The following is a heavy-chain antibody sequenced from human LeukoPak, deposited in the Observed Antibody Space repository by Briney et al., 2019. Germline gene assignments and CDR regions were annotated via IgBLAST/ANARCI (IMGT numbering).Heavy chain of an antibody. CDR1: GFTFDDYA. J-gene: IGHJ4*02. Sequence: LLGGSLRLSCAASGFTFDDYAMHWVRQAPGKGLEWVSGISWNSGSIGYADSVKGRFTISRDNAKNSLYLQMNSLRAEDTALYYCARESMFGEGYWGQGTLVTVSS. D-gene: IGHD3-10*02. CDR3: ARESMFGEGY. V-gene: IGHV3-9*01. CDR2: ISWNSGSI.